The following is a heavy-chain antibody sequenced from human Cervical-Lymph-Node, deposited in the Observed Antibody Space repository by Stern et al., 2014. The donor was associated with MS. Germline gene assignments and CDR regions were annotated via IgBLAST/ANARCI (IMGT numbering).Heavy chain of an antibody. D-gene: IGHD3-10*01. Sequence: QVQLGQSGTEVKKSGASVRVSCKASGYTFSIYYMHWVRQAPGQGLEWLGIINPATGGTTYAQKFQDRVNMTNDTSTSTLYLEMSSLISEDTAVYYCARQNMVRGVTELDFWGQGTLVTVSS. CDR1: GYTFSIYY. J-gene: IGHJ4*02. CDR3: ARQNMVRGVTELDF. V-gene: IGHV1-46*01. CDR2: INPATGGT.